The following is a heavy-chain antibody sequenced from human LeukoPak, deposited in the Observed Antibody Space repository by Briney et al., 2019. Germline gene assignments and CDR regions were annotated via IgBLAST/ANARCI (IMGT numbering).Heavy chain of an antibody. V-gene: IGHV3-23*01. CDR3: AKDQKSIAATGYDY. D-gene: IGHD6-13*01. CDR1: GFTFANYA. Sequence: PGGSLRLSCAASGFTFANYAMSWVRQGPGKGLEWGSTISGSGGSTYYADSVKGRFTISRDNSKNTLFLQMNSLRADDTAVYFCAKDQKSIAATGYDYWGQGTLVTVSS. J-gene: IGHJ4*02. CDR2: ISGSGGST.